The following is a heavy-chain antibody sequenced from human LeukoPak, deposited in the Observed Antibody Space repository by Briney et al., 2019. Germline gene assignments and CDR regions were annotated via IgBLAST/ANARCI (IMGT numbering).Heavy chain of an antibody. CDR2: ISAYNSNT. CDR1: GYTFTSYG. Sequence: ASVKVSCKASGYTFTSYGISWVRQAPGQGLEWMGWISAYNSNTNYAQKLQGRVTMTTDTSTSTAYMELRSLRSDDTAVYYCXXXXVALGHNWFDPWGQGTLVTVSS. D-gene: IGHD5-12*01. V-gene: IGHV1-18*01. J-gene: IGHJ5*02. CDR3: XXXXVALGHNWFDP.